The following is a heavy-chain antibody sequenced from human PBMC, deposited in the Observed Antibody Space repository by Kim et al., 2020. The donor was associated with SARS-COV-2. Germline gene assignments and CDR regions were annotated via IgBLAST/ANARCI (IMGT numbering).Heavy chain of an antibody. CDR3: ARQNRYCSSTSCYELGY. J-gene: IGHJ4*02. D-gene: IGHD2-2*01. CDR2: IYYSGST. CDR1: GGSISSSSYY. V-gene: IGHV4-39*01. Sequence: SETLSLTCTVSGGSISSSSYYWGWIRQPPGKGLEWIGSIYYSGSTYYNPSLKSRVTISVDTSKNQFSLKLSSVTAADTAVYYCARQNRYCSSTSCYELGYWGQGTLVTVSS.